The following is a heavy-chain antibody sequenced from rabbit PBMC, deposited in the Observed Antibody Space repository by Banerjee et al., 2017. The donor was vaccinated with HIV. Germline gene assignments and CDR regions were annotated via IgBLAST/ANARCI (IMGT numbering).Heavy chain of an antibody. V-gene: IGHV1S40*01. J-gene: IGHJ4*01. Sequence: LEESGGDLVKPGASLTLTCTASGFSFSSLYYMCWVRQAPGKGLEWIAYIYPDSGNTDYATWVNGRFTISLDNAQSTVFLQMASLTAADTATYFCARSPDYYTSGWGYYFDLWGPGTLVTVS. CDR2: IYPDSGNT. D-gene: IGHD4-1*01. CDR3: ARSPDYYTSGWGYYFDL. CDR1: GFSFSSLYY.